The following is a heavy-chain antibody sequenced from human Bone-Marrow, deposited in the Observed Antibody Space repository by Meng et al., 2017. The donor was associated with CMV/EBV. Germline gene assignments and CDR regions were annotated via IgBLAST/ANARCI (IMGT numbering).Heavy chain of an antibody. CDR2: INPNTGNP. CDR1: GDTFSRAE. CDR3: ATGSVPADGNAY. Sequence: CKASGDTFSRAEIKWVRQAPGRWLEWMGYINPNTGNPTYVHGSTGPFVFPLDTSVTTAYLQISSLQAEDTAVYYCATGSVPADGNAYWGQGTLVTVSS. D-gene: IGHD6-13*01. J-gene: IGHJ4*02. V-gene: IGHV7-4-1*02.